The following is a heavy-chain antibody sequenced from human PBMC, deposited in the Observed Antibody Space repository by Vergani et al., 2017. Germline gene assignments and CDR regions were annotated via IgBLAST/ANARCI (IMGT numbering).Heavy chain of an antibody. CDR3: ANVLILNTAMGNGAAFDI. J-gene: IGHJ3*02. CDR1: GFTFSSYG. D-gene: IGHD5-18*01. CDR2: IWYDGSNK. V-gene: IGHV3-33*06. Sequence: QVQLVESGGGVVQPGRSLRLSCAASGFTFSSYGMHWVRQAPGKGLEWVAVIWYDGSNKYYADSVKGRFTISRDNSKNTMYLQMNSLRAEDTAVYYCANVLILNTAMGNGAAFDIWGQGTMVTVSS.